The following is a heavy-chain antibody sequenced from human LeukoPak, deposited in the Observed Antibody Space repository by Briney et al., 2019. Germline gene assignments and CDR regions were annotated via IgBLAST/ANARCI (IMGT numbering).Heavy chain of an antibody. D-gene: IGHD5-18*01. CDR1: GGSISSYY. V-gene: IGHV4-59*01. CDR2: IYYSGST. Sequence: PSETLSLTCTVSGGSISSYYWSWIRQPPGKGLEWIGYIYYSGSTNYNPSLKSRVTISVDTSKNQFSLKLSSVTAADTAVYYCARLRNADTALADYWGQGTLVIVSS. J-gene: IGHJ4*02. CDR3: ARLRNADTALADY.